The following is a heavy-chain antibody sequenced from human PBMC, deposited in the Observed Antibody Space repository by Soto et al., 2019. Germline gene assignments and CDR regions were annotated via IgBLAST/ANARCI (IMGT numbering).Heavy chain of an antibody. D-gene: IGHD3-22*01. CDR2: IYYSGST. CDR3: ARESHIHDSSGFDY. Sequence: QVQLQESGQGLVKPSHTLSLTCTVSGGSISSGGYYWSWIRQHPGKGLEWIGYIYYSGSTYYNPSLKSRVTISVDTSKNQFSLKLSSVTAADTAVYYCARESHIHDSSGFDYWGQGTLVTVSS. CDR1: GGSISSGGYY. V-gene: IGHV4-31*03. J-gene: IGHJ4*02.